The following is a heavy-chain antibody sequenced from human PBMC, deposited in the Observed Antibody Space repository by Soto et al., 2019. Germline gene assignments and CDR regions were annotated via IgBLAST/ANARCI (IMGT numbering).Heavy chain of an antibody. D-gene: IGHD3-9*01. CDR1: GGSISSGGYY. CDR3: GRVAFEGGVILRGYYGMDV. V-gene: IGHV4-31*03. CDR2: IYYSGST. J-gene: IGHJ6*02. Sequence: QVQLQESGPGLVKPSQTLSLTCTVSGGSISSGGYYWSWIRQHPGKGLEWIGYIYYSGSTYYNPCPRRRVTLAGDASENRCSRRLSAVTAAGTAVYYCGRVAFEGGVILRGYYGMDVWGQGTTVTVSS.